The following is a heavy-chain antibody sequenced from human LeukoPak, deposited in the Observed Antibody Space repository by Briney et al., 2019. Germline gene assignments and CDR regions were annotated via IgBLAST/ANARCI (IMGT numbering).Heavy chain of an antibody. D-gene: IGHD6-13*01. J-gene: IGHJ3*02. CDR3: AREPPYSSSAFDI. V-gene: IGHV4-59*01. CDR2: IYYSGST. Sequence: PSETLSLTCAVYGGSFSGYYWSWIRQPPGKGLEWIGYIYYSGSTNYNPSLKSRVTISVDTSKNQFSLKLSSVTAADTAVYYCAREPPYSSSAFDIWGQGTMVTVSS. CDR1: GGSFSGYY.